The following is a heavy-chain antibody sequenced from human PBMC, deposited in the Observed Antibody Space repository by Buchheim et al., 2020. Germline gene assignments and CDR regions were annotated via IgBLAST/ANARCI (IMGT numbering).Heavy chain of an antibody. CDR3: VRRNGYNSFDF. V-gene: IGHV3-48*04. CDR1: GFTFSSYS. CDR2: ISGGSGTM. J-gene: IGHJ4*02. D-gene: IGHD5-24*01. Sequence: DVQLVESGRGLVQPGGSLRLSCTASGFTFSSYSMNWVRQAPGKGLEWVSYISGGSGTMYYADSVKGRFTISRDNAKNSLYLPMNSLRTEDTAVYYCVRRNGYNSFDFWGQGAL.